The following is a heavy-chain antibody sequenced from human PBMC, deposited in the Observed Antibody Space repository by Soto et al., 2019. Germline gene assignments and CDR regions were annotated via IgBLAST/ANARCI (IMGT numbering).Heavy chain of an antibody. CDR3: ARGRYAILNGYPSAFDI. D-gene: IGHD3-9*01. CDR1: GYTFTSYG. V-gene: IGHV1-18*04. Sequence: ASVKVSCKASGYTFTSYGISWVRQAPGQGLEWMGWISAYNGNANYAQKLQGRVTMTTDTSTSTAYMELRSLRSDDTAVYYCARGRYAILNGYPSAFDIWGQGTMVTVSS. CDR2: ISAYNGNA. J-gene: IGHJ3*02.